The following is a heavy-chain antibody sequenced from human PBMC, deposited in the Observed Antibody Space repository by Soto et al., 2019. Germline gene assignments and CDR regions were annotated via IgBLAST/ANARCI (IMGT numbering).Heavy chain of an antibody. CDR1: GYTFTSYG. CDR2: ISAYNGNT. J-gene: IGHJ4*02. D-gene: IGHD5-12*01. CDR3: ARDSGRDSGYDLDY. V-gene: IGHV1-18*01. Sequence: GASVKVSCKASGYTFTSYGISWVRQAPGQGREWMGWISAYNGNTNYAQKLQGRVTMTTDTSTSTAYMELRSLRSDDTAVYYCARDSGRDSGYDLDYWGQGTLVTVSS.